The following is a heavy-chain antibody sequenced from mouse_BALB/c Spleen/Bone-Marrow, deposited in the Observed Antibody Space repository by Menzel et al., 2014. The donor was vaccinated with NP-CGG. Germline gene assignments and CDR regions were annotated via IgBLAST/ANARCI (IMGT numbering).Heavy chain of an antibody. D-gene: IGHD2-10*02. CDR2: IDPENGDT. Sequence: VQLQQSGAELVRSGASVKLSCTASGFNIKDYYMHWVKQRPEQGLEWIGWIDPENGDTEYAPKFQGKATMTADTSSNTACLQHSSLTSEDTAVYYCNEGYGNYGYWGQGTTLTVSS. CDR1: GFNIKDYY. CDR3: NEGYGNYGY. V-gene: IGHV14-4*02. J-gene: IGHJ2*01.